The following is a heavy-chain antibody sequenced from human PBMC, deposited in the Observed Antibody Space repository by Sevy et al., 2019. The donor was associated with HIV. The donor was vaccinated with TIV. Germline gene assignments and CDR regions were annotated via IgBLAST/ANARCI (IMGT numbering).Heavy chain of an antibody. CDR1: TFTFSDYY. J-gene: IGHJ4*02. D-gene: IGHD5-18*01. V-gene: IGHV3-11*01. CDR2: ISSGGSNK. Sequence: GGSLRLSCAASTFTFSDYYMTWIRQAPGKGLEWVSHISSGGSNKYYADSVKGRFTISRDNAKNSLYLQMNSLRVEDTALYSCARVRYNYGSYCFEYWGQGTLVTVSS. CDR3: ARVRYNYGSYCFEY.